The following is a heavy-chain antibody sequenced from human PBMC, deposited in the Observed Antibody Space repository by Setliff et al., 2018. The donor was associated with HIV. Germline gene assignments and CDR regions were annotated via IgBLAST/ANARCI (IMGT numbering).Heavy chain of an antibody. J-gene: IGHJ3*02. CDR3: AREVDNPRDAFDI. CDR1: GGSISSHY. CDR2: IYYSGST. Sequence: PPETLSLTCTVSGGSISSHYWSWIRQPPGKGLEWIGYIYYSGSTDYNPSLKSRVTMSIDTSKNQFSLKLSSMTAADTALYYCAREVDNPRDAFDIWAQGTMVTVSS. V-gene: IGHV4-59*11.